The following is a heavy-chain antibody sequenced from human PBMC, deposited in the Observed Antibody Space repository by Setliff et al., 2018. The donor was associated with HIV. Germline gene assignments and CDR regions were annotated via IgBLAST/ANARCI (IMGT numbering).Heavy chain of an antibody. CDR3: ATGKLAAGGAFVI. D-gene: IGHD6-13*01. V-gene: IGHV4-31*03. J-gene: IGHJ3*02. CDR1: GGSISSGNYY. Sequence: PSETLSLTCTVSGGSISSGNYYWTWVRQHPGKGLEWIGYNYHSGSTYYNPSLKSRVTISVDTSKNQFSLELNSVTAADTAVFYCATGKLAAGGAFVIWGQGTMVTVSS. CDR2: NYHSGST.